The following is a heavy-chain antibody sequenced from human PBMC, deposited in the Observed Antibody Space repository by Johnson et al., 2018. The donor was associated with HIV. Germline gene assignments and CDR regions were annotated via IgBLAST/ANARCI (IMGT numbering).Heavy chain of an antibody. CDR1: GFTFSSYA. CDR2: ISDDGSKI. CDR3: AKNSAAFDI. D-gene: IGHD2/OR15-2a*01. J-gene: IGHJ3*02. V-gene: IGHV3-30*14. Sequence: QMQLVESGGGVVQPGRSLRLSCAASGFTFSSYALHWVRQTPGKGLEWVALISDDGSKIYHADSVKGRFTISRDNSKNTLYLQMGSLRGEDMAVYYCAKNSAAFDIWGQGTMVTVSS.